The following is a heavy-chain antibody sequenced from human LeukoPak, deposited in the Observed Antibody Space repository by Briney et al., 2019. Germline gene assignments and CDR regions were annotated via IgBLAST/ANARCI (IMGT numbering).Heavy chain of an antibody. D-gene: IGHD1-26*01. J-gene: IGHJ3*02. CDR2: ISAYSGNT. CDR1: GYTFTSYG. V-gene: IGHV1-18*01. CDR3: ARGSSGGSYAEDAFDI. Sequence: ASVKVSCKASGYTFTSYGISWVRQAPGQGLEWMGWISAYSGNTNYAQKLQGRVTMTTDTSTSTAYMELRSLRSDDTAVYYCARGSSGGSYAEDAFDIWGQGTMVTVSS.